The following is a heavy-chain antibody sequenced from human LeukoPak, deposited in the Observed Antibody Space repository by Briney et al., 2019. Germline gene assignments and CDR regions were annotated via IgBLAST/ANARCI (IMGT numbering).Heavy chain of an antibody. J-gene: IGHJ6*02. V-gene: IGHV4-39*07. CDR1: GGSISSSSYY. CDR3: ARGSAAGTFFIYYYGMDV. D-gene: IGHD6-13*01. CDR2: IYYSGST. Sequence: PSETLSLTCTVSGGSISSSSYYWGWIRQPPGKGLEWIGSIYYSGSTYYNPSLKSRVTISVDTSKNQFSLKLSSVTAADTAVYYCARGSAAGTFFIYYYGMDVWGQGTTVTVSS.